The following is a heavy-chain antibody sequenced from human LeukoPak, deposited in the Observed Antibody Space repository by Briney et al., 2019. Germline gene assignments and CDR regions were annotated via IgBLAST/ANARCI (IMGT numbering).Heavy chain of an antibody. D-gene: IGHD2-21*01. J-gene: IGHJ4*02. CDR3: AILAGNPY. CDR1: GFTFRVYA. CDR2: IWSDENNK. Sequence: TGGSLRLSCAASGFTFRVYAMHWVRQTPGKGLEWVAVIWSDENNKHYADSVKGRFTISRDNSKNTVYLQMNSLRAEDTAVYYCAILAGNPYWGPGTLVTVS. V-gene: IGHV3-33*01.